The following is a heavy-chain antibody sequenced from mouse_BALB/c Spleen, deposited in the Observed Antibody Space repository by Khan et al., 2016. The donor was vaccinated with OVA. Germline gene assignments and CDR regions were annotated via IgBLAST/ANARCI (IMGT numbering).Heavy chain of an antibody. CDR1: GFSLTSYG. V-gene: IGHV2-3*01. D-gene: IGHD1-1*01. CDR2: IWGDGST. Sequence: VQLQESGPGLLAPSQSLSITCTVSGFSLTSYGVGWVRQPPGKGLEWLGVIWGDGSTNYHSALISRLNINKDNSKSQVFLKLNSLQTDDTATYYCALYYYGRAWFAYWGQGTLVTVSA. CDR3: ALYYYGRAWFAY. J-gene: IGHJ3*01.